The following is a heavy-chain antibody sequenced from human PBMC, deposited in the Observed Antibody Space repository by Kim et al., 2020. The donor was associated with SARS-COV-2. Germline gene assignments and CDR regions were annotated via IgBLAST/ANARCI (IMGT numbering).Heavy chain of an antibody. CDR2: IYYSGST. D-gene: IGHD6-19*01. CDR3: ARDGNLIAVDYYNWFDP. Sequence: SETLSLTCTVSGGSISSSSYYWGWIRQPPGKGLEWIGSIYYSGSTYYNPSLKSRVTISVDTSKNQFSLNLSSVTAADTAVYYCARDGNLIAVDYYNWFDPWGQGTLVTVSS. CDR1: GGSISSSSYY. J-gene: IGHJ5*02. V-gene: IGHV4-39*07.